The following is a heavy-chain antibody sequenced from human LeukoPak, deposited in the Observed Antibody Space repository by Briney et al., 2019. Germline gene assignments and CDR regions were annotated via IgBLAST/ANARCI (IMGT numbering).Heavy chain of an antibody. D-gene: IGHD2-2*01. Sequence: WGSLRLSCAASGFTFSDYYMSWVRQAPGKGLEGVSAISSSGGSTYHADSVKVRFTISRDNSKNTLYMQMNSLRVEDTAVYYCARYCTTTSCYGSYYSYGMDVWGQGTTVTVSS. CDR2: ISSSGGST. J-gene: IGHJ6*02. CDR1: GFTFSDYY. CDR3: ARYCTTTSCYGSYYSYGMDV. V-gene: IGHV3-23*01.